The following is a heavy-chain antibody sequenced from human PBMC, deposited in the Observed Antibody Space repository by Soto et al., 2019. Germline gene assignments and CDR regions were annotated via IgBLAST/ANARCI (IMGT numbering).Heavy chain of an antibody. CDR1: GFICSCYD. D-gene: IGHD2-8*02. V-gene: IGHV3-23*01. CDR3: AKATATGGGAFDI. J-gene: IGHJ3*02. CDR2: ILVGGST. Sequence: GGSLRLSCAASGFICSCYDMSWVRQAPGKGLEWVSTILVGGSTHYEDSVKGRFTISRDTSKNTVYLQMNSLTAGDTAMYYCAKATATGGGAFDICGQGTMVTVSS.